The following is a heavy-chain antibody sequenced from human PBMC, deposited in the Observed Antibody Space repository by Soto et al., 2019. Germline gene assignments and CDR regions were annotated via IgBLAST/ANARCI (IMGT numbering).Heavy chain of an antibody. V-gene: IGHV1-2*02. CDR1: GYIFTGYY. CDR3: ARGLGVYTSSSLDY. J-gene: IGHJ4*02. D-gene: IGHD6-6*01. CDR2: NGPHNGGT. Sequence: ASVKVSCKASGYIFTGYYIHWVRQAPGQGLEWLGWNGPHNGGTNYAQKFKGRVTMTSDTSISTSYIELSGLRYDDTAVYYCARGLGVYTSSSLDYWGQGTLVTVSS.